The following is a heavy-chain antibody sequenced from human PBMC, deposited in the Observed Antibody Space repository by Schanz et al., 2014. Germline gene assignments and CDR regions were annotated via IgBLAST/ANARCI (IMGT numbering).Heavy chain of an antibody. CDR2: ISAYNGNT. CDR3: ARDAADFYDILTEEDY. J-gene: IGHJ4*02. D-gene: IGHD3-9*01. V-gene: IGHV1-18*01. Sequence: QVQLVQSGAEVKKPGASVKVSRKASGYTFISYGISWVRQAPGQGLEWMGWISAYNGNTKYPQKLQGRVTMTTDTATSTAYMELRSLRSDDTAVYYCARDAADFYDILTEEDYWGQGTLVTVSS. CDR1: GYTFISYG.